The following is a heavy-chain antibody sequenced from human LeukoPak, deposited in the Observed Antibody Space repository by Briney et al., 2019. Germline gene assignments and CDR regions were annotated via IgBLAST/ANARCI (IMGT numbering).Heavy chain of an antibody. Sequence: GGSLRLSCAVSGSTVSGNYMSWVRHAPGKGLEWVSLIYSGGTTYYADSVKGRFTISRDNSKNTLYLQMNSLRAEDTAVYYCARRSTGTTVDYWGQGTLVTVSS. D-gene: IGHD1-1*01. CDR2: IYSGGTT. CDR3: ARRSTGTTVDY. J-gene: IGHJ4*02. CDR1: GSTVSGNY. V-gene: IGHV3-53*01.